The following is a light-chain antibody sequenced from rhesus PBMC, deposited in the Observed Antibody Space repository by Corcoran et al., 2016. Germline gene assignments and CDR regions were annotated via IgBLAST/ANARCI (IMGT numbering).Light chain of an antibody. CDR3: LQYSSSPRT. CDR1: QGISSW. CDR2: KAY. V-gene: IGKV1-22*01. J-gene: IGKJ1*01. Sequence: DIQMTQSPSSLSASVGDKVTITCRASQGISSWLAWYQQKPGKAPNFLSYKAYSLQSGGPSRFSGSGFGTDFTLTISSLQPEDFATYYCLQYSSSPRTFGQGTKVEIK.